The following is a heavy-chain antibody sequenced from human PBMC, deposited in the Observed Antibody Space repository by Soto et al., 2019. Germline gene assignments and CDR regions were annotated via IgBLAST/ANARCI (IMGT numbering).Heavy chain of an antibody. CDR2: IYYSGST. CDR3: ARRGYCSSTSCYGTSDYYYYMDV. J-gene: IGHJ6*03. D-gene: IGHD2-2*01. V-gene: IGHV4-39*01. Sequence: QLQLQESGPGLVKPSETLSLTCTVSGGSISSSSYYWGWIRQPPGKGLEWIGSIYYSGSTYYNPSLKSRVPISVDTSKNQFSLKLSSVTAADTAVYYCARRGYCSSTSCYGTSDYYYYMDVWGKGTTVTVSS. CDR1: GGSISSSSYY.